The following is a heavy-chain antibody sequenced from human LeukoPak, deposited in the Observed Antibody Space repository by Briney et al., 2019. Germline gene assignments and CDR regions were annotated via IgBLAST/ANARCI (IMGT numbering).Heavy chain of an antibody. CDR1: GFTFSSHG. Sequence: GGSLRLSCAASGFTFSSHGMNWVRQAPGKGLEWVSAISGSGGSTYYADSVKGRFTISRDNSKNTLYLQMNSLRAEDTAVYYCAKGATVMVRGVYFDYWGQGTLVTVSS. D-gene: IGHD3-10*01. CDR3: AKGATVMVRGVYFDY. V-gene: IGHV3-23*01. J-gene: IGHJ4*02. CDR2: ISGSGGST.